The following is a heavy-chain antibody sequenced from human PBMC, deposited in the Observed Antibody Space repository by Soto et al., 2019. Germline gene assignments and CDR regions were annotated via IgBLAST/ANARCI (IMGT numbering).Heavy chain of an antibody. V-gene: IGHV3-30-3*01. CDR1: GFTFSSYA. CDR2: ISYDGSNK. D-gene: IGHD5-12*01. Sequence: QVQLVESGGGVVQPGRSLRLSCAASGFTFSSYAMHWVRQAPGKGLEWVAVISYDGSNKYYADSVKGRFTISRDNSKNTLYLQMNSLRAEDTAVYYCARFVEMATIGRYLDLWGRGTLVTVSS. CDR3: ARFVEMATIGRYLDL. J-gene: IGHJ2*01.